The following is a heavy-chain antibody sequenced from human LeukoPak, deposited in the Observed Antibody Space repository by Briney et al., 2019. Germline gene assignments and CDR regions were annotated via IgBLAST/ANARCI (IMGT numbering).Heavy chain of an antibody. J-gene: IGHJ2*01. CDR2: IYTSGST. D-gene: IGHD5-24*01. V-gene: IGHV4-61*02. CDR3: ARHDGYNYGYFDL. Sequence: SETLSLTCTVSGGSISSGSYYWSWIRQPAGKGLEWIGRIYTSGSTNYNPSLKSRVTISVDTSKNQFSLKLSSVTAADTAVYYCARHDGYNYGYFDLWGRGTLVTVSS. CDR1: GGSISSGSYY.